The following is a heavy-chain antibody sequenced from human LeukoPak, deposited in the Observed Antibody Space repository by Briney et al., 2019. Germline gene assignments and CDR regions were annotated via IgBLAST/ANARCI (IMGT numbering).Heavy chain of an antibody. CDR2: INPSGGST. Sequence: ASVKVSCKASGYTFTSYYMHWVRQAPGQGLEWMGIINPSGGSTSYAQKFQGRVTMTRDTSTSTVYMELSSLRSEDTAVYYCASDPHGHHDAFDIWGQGTMVTVSS. V-gene: IGHV1-46*01. J-gene: IGHJ3*02. CDR1: GYTFTSYY. CDR3: ASDPHGHHDAFDI.